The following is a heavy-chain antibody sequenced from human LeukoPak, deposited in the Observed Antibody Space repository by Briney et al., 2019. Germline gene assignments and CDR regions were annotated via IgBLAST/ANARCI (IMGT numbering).Heavy chain of an antibody. CDR2: INPDSGGP. V-gene: IGHV1-2*02. J-gene: IGHJ4*02. CDR3: ARESRGILNYFDY. Sequence: ASVKVSCKASGYTFTDYYMHWVRQAPGQGFEWMGWINPDSGGPNYAQKFQGRFTMTRDTSISTAYMELSRLRSDDTAVYYCARESRGILNYFDYWGQGTLVTVSS. D-gene: IGHD3-22*01. CDR1: GYTFTDYY.